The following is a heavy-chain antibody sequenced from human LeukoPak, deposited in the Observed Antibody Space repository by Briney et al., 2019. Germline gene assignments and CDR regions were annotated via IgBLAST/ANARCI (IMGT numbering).Heavy chain of an antibody. Sequence: GALRLSCAASGFTFSSYGMHWVRQAPGKGLEWVAVISYDGSNKYYADSVKGRFTISRDNSKNTLYLQMNSLRAEDTAVYYCAKRAMVRGAIINRRNYFDYWGQGTLVTVSS. CDR1: GFTFSSYG. J-gene: IGHJ4*02. CDR2: ISYDGSNK. V-gene: IGHV3-30*18. CDR3: AKRAMVRGAIINRRNYFDY. D-gene: IGHD3-10*01.